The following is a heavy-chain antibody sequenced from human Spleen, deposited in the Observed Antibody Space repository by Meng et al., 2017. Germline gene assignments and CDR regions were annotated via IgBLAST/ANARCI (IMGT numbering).Heavy chain of an antibody. Sequence: QLQQWGAGLLTSSETLSLTCTVSGGSISSNSYHWGWVRQPPGEGLEWIANIDYSGTTYYNPSLQSRVIISADTANNQFSLKLTSVTAADTAAYYCVRRINTYGGWFDPWGQGILVTVSS. V-gene: IGHV4-39*01. D-gene: IGHD3-16*01. CDR2: IDYSGTT. CDR1: GGSISSNSYH. CDR3: VRRINTYGGWFDP. J-gene: IGHJ5*02.